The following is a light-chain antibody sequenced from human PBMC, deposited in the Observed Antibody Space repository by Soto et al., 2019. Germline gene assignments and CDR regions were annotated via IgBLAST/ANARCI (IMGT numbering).Light chain of an antibody. V-gene: IGKV3-15*01. CDR1: QSVGSD. CDR2: GAS. CDR3: QQYNDWPLT. Sequence: EIVVTQSPATLFVSPGDRATLSCRASQSVGSDLAWYQQKPGQSPRLLIYGASSRATGVPARFSGSGSGTEFTLAIRSLQSEDFAVYYCQQYNDWPLTFGGGTKVEIK. J-gene: IGKJ4*01.